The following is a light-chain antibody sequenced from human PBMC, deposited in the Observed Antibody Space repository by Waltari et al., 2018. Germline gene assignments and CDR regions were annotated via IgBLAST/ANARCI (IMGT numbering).Light chain of an antibody. CDR1: TGAVTSGFS. J-gene: IGLJ2*01. CDR3: LLYYGGAPV. V-gene: IGLV7-43*01. Sequence: QTVVTQEPSLTVSPGGTVTLTCASSTGAVTSGFSPNWFQQKPGQAPRALIYDTSNKHAGTPARFSGSLLGGKAALTLSGVRSEDEADYYCLLYYGGAPVFGGGTKLTVL. CDR2: DTS.